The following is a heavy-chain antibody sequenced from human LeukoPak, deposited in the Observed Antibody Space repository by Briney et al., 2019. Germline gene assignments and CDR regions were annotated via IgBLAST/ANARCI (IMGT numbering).Heavy chain of an antibody. CDR3: AKDRTDGDYTFDY. CDR1: GFTFSSYG. V-gene: IGHV3-33*06. CDR2: IWYDGSNK. J-gene: IGHJ4*02. Sequence: GGSLRLSCAASGFTFSSYGMHWVRQAPGKGLEWVAVIWYDGSNKYYADSVKGRFTISRDNSKNTLYLQMNSLRAEDMAVYYCAKDRTDGDYTFDYWGQGTLVTVSS. D-gene: IGHD4-17*01.